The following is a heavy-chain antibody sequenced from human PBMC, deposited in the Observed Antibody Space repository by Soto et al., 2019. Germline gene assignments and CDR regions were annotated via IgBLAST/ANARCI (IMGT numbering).Heavy chain of an antibody. J-gene: IGHJ6*02. Sequence: QLQLQESGPRLVKPSETLSLTCSVSGGSISSSSYSWGWIRQPPGKGLEWIGTIYYSGSTHYNPSLEGRVAISADTPNNQLPLRLSSVTAADTAVYYCGRQPGHCGSTTCFGYYSVYVWGQGTTVTVS. V-gene: IGHV4-39*01. CDR2: IYYSGST. CDR3: GRQPGHCGSTTCFGYYSVYV. D-gene: IGHD2-2*01. CDR1: GGSISSSSYS.